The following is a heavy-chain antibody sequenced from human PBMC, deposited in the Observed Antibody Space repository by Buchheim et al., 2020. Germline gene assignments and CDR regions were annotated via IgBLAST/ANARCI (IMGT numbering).Heavy chain of an antibody. CDR3: ARDSSIAAEGTWWFDP. CDR2: INPNGGTT. J-gene: IGHJ5*02. V-gene: IGHV1-46*01. CDR1: GYTFISHW. D-gene: IGHD6-13*01. Sequence: QVQLVQSEAEVAKPGASVKVSCKASGYTFISHWMHWVRQAPGQGLEWMAVINPNGGTTIYAQKFKGRVTMTRDTSTSTVYMELSSLRSEDTAVYYCARDSSIAAEGTWWFDPWGQGTL.